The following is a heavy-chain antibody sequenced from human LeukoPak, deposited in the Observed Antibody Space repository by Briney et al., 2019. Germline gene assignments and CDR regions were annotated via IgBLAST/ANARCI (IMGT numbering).Heavy chain of an antibody. CDR1: GFTFSSYA. D-gene: IGHD6-13*01. CDR3: AKDRVRAAAGPRDAPLDY. Sequence: GGSLRLSCAASGFTFSSYAMSWVRQAPGKGLEWVSAISGSGGSTYYADSAKGRFTISRDNSKNTLYLQMNSLRAEDTAVYYCAKDRVRAAAGPRDAPLDYWGQGTLVTVSS. J-gene: IGHJ4*02. V-gene: IGHV3-23*01. CDR2: ISGSGGST.